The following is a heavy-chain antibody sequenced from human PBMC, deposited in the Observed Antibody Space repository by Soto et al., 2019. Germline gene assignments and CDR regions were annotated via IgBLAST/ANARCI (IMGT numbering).Heavy chain of an antibody. CDR3: ARASGDLLLWFGELSDYYYYMDV. V-gene: IGHV1-69*02. D-gene: IGHD3-10*01. Sequence: GASVKVSCKASGGTFSSYTISWVRQAPGQGLEWMGRIIPILGIAGYAQKFQGRVTMTTNNSISTAYMELSSLRSEDTAVYYCARASGDLLLWFGELSDYYYYMDVWGKGTTVTVSS. CDR2: IIPILGIA. CDR1: GGTFSSYT. J-gene: IGHJ6*03.